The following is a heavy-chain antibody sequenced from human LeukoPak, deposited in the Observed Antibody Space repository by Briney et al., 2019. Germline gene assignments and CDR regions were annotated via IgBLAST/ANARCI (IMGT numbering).Heavy chain of an antibody. CDR2: ISGDGGST. V-gene: IGHV3-43*02. CDR3: AKDTLGGYYDSSGATDY. J-gene: IGHJ4*02. D-gene: IGHD3-22*01. CDR1: GFTFDDYA. Sequence: GRSLRLSCAASGFTFDDYAMHWVPQAPGKGLEWVSLISGDGGSTYYADSVQGRFTISRDNSKNSLYLQMNSLRTEDTALYYCAKDTLGGYYDSSGATDYWGQGTLVTVSS.